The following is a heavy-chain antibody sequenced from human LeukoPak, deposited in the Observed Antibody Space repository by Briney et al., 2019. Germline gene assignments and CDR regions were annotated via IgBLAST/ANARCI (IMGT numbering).Heavy chain of an antibody. CDR1: GYTFTSYG. D-gene: IGHD6-13*01. CDR3: ARDRHSGYASSWYEY. Sequence: ASVKVSCKASGYTFTSYGIIWVRQAPGQGLEWMGWVIGNNGDTNYAQNLQGRVTMTTYPSTSTAYMELRSLTSDDTAVYYCARDRHSGYASSWYEYWGQGTLVTVSS. CDR2: VIGNNGDT. V-gene: IGHV1-18*01. J-gene: IGHJ4*02.